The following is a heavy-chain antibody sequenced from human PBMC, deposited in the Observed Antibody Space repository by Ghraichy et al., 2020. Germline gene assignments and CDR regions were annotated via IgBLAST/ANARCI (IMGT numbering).Heavy chain of an antibody. CDR2: IYWDDDK. D-gene: IGHD2-15*01. J-gene: IGHJ5*02. CDR3: AHRWEVGAADHNNWFDP. Sequence: SGPTLVKPTQTLTLTCTFSGFSLSTSGVGVGWIRQPPGKALEWLALIYWDDDKRYSPSLKSRLTITKDTSKNQVVLTMTNMDPVDTATYYCAHRWEVGAADHNNWFDPWGQGTLVTVSS. CDR1: GFSLSTSGVG. V-gene: IGHV2-5*02.